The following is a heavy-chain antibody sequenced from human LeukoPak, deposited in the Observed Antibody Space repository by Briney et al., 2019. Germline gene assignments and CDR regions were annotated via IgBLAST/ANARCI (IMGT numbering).Heavy chain of an antibody. CDR3: ARVITMVRGVIRYGMDV. CDR1: GGSFSGYY. Sequence: SETLSLTCAVYGGSFSGYYRSWIRQPPGKGLEWIGEINHSGSTNYNPSLKSRVTISVDTSKNQFSLKLSSVTAADTAVYYCARVITMVRGVIRYGMDVWGKGTTVTVSS. J-gene: IGHJ6*04. D-gene: IGHD3-10*01. CDR2: INHSGST. V-gene: IGHV4-34*01.